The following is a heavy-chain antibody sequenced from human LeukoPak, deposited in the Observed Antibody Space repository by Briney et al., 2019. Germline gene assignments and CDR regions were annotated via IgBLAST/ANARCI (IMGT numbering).Heavy chain of an antibody. CDR1: GGTFSSYA. D-gene: IGHD3-22*01. CDR2: IIPIFGTA. CDR3: ARGDYYYDSSDRWDAFDI. Sequence: GSSVKVSCKASGGTFSSYAISWVRQAPGQGLEWMGGIIPIFGTANYAQKFQGRVTITTDESTSTAYMELSSLRSVDTAVYYCARGDYYYDSSDRWDAFDIWGQGTMVTVSS. J-gene: IGHJ3*02. V-gene: IGHV1-69*05.